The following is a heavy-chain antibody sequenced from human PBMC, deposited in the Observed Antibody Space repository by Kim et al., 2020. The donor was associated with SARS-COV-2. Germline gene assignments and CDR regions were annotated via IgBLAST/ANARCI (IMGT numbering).Heavy chain of an antibody. D-gene: IGHD1-26*01. CDR2: IKSKTDGGTT. CDR3: TTWLGATHYYYYGMDV. CDR1: GFTFSNAW. J-gene: IGHJ6*02. Sequence: GGSLRLSCAASGFTFSNAWMSWVRQAPGKGLEWVGRIKSKTDGGTTDYAAPVKGRFTISRDDSKNTLYLQMNSLKTEDTAVYYCTTWLGATHYYYYGMDVWGQGTTVTVSS. V-gene: IGHV3-15*01.